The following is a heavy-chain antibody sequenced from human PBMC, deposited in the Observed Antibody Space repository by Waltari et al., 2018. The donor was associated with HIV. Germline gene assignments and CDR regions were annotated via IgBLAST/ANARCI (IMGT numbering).Heavy chain of an antibody. J-gene: IGHJ3*01. CDR1: GDSFTSYW. CDR2: IYPGDSDT. V-gene: IGHV5-51*01. D-gene: IGHD1-26*01. Sequence: EVQLVQSGAEVKKPGESLKISCKDSGDSFTSYWIAWVRQMPGKGLESMGIIYPGDSDTRYSPSFRGQVTISADKSVSTAYLQWSSLTDSDTAIYYCARLLPAHHTFDVWGQGTMVTVSS. CDR3: ARLLPAHHTFDV.